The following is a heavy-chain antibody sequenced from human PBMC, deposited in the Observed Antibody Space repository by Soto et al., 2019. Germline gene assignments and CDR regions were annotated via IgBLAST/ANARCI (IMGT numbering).Heavy chain of an antibody. V-gene: IGHV1-18*01. CDR1: GYTFTAYG. Sequence: QVQLVQSGAEVKKPGASVKVSCKTSGYTFTAYGISWVRQAPGQGLEWMGWISGYSGNTNYIQRLQGRVTMTTDTFTSTAYMELRSLRSDVSAVYCCASDVGQWSDYWGQGTLVTVSS. CDR2: ISGYSGNT. J-gene: IGHJ4*02. CDR3: ASDVGQWSDY. D-gene: IGHD2-15*01.